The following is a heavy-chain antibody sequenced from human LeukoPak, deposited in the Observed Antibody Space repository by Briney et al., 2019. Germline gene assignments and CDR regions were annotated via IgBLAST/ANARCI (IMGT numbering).Heavy chain of an antibody. J-gene: IGHJ4*02. CDR1: GFTFSSYA. CDR2: ISGSGGST. D-gene: IGHD3-10*01. Sequence: GGPLRLSCAASGFTFSSYAMSWVRQAPGKGLEWVSAISGSGGSTYYADSVKGRFTISRDNSKNTLYLQMNSLRAEDTAVYYCTTRLSVLLWFGESPGDYWGQGTLVTVSS. V-gene: IGHV3-23*01. CDR3: TTRLSVLLWFGESPGDY.